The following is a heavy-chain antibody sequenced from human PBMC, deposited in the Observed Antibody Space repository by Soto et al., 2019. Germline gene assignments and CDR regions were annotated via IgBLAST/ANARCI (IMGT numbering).Heavy chain of an antibody. J-gene: IGHJ3*02. CDR1: GFTFSIYA. CDR2: ISGSGGST. Sequence: GGSLRLSCAAPGFTFSIYAMSWVRQAPGKGLEWVSAISGSGGSTYYADSVKGRFTISRDNSKNTLYLQMNSLRAEDTAVYYCAKDRLGYYGSGSYYSRSDAFDIWGQGTMVTVSS. D-gene: IGHD3-10*01. V-gene: IGHV3-23*01. CDR3: AKDRLGYYGSGSYYSRSDAFDI.